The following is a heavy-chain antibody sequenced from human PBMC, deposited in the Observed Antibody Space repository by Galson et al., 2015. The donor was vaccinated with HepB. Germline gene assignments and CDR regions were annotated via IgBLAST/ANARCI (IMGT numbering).Heavy chain of an antibody. V-gene: IGHV3-53*01. J-gene: IGHJ2*01. CDR3: ATLVVVTATSWYGDL. Sequence: SLRLSCVASGFTFSSSSMNWVRQAPGKGPECVSVIYSGGSTYYADSVKGRFTISRDNSKNTLYLQMNSLRAEDTAVYYCATLVVVTATSWYGDLWGRGTLVIVSS. D-gene: IGHD2-21*02. CDR2: IYSGGST. CDR1: GFTFSSSS.